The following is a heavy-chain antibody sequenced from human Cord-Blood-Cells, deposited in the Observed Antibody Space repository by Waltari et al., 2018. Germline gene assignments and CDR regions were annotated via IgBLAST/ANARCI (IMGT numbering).Heavy chain of an antibody. D-gene: IGHD5-12*01. V-gene: IGHV3-73*02. CDR1: GFTFSGSA. CDR3: TRHLRGYDVPFDY. CDR2: IRSKANSYAK. J-gene: IGHJ4*02. Sequence: EVQLVESGGGLVQPGGSLKLSCAASGFTFSGSAMHWVRQASGKGLEWVGRIRSKANSYAKAYAASVKGRFTISRDDSKNTAYLQMNSLKTEDTAVYYCTRHLRGYDVPFDYWGQGTLVTVSS.